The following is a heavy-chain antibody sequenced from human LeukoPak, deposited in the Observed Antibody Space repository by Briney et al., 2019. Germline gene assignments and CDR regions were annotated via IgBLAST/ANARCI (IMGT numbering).Heavy chain of an antibody. V-gene: IGHV3-23*01. CDR3: AKHAFRGILTGYPFDY. J-gene: IGHJ4*02. D-gene: IGHD3-9*01. Sequence: GGSLRLSCAASGFTFSSYAMSWVRQAPGKGLEWVSAISGSGGSTYYADSVKGRFTISRDNSKNTLYLQMNSLRAEDTAVYYCAKHAFRGILTGYPFDYWGQGTLVTVSS. CDR2: ISGSGGST. CDR1: GFTFSSYA.